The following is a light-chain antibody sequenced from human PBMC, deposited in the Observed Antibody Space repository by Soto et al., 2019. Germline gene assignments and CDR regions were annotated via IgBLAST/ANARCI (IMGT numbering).Light chain of an antibody. CDR2: AAS. Sequence: DIQLTQSPSFLSASVGDRVTITCRASQGISNYVPWYQQKPGKAPKLLIYAASTLQSGVASRFSGSGSGTEFTLTISSLQPEDFAIYYCQHLDSYPITFGQGTRLEIK. J-gene: IGKJ5*01. CDR3: QHLDSYPIT. V-gene: IGKV1-9*01. CDR1: QGISNY.